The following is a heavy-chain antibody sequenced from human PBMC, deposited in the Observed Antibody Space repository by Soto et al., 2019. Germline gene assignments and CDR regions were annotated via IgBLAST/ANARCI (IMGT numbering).Heavy chain of an antibody. Sequence: PGGSLRLSCAASGFTFSSYAMSWVRQAPGKGLEWVSAISGSGGSTYYADSVKGRFTISRDNSKNTLYLQMNSLRAEDTAVYYCAKDQQSGYYYDFGRHYYFDYWGQGTLVTVYS. D-gene: IGHD3-22*01. J-gene: IGHJ4*02. CDR1: GFTFSSYA. CDR2: ISGSGGST. V-gene: IGHV3-23*01. CDR3: AKDQQSGYYYDFGRHYYFDY.